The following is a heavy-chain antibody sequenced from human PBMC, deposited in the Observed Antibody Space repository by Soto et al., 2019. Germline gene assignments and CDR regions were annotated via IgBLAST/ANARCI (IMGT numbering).Heavy chain of an antibody. CDR1: GFTVGAKY. J-gene: IGHJ5*02. D-gene: IGHD6-19*01. CDR2: LYGSGDT. V-gene: IGHV3-66*01. CDR3: AKAILQWQKVEWFDH. Sequence: EVKLVESGGGLVQPGGSLRLSCGASGFTVGAKYMSWVRQAPGKGLEWVSVLYGSGDTYYADSVRGRFTISRDSSKNTLYLQMNSLRLDDTGVYYCAKAILQWQKVEWFDHWGQGALVSVSS.